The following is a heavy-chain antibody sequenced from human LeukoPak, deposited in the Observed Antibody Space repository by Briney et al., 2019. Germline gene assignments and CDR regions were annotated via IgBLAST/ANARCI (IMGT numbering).Heavy chain of an antibody. CDR2: TYYRSKWYN. CDR3: ARASLRSGNAFDI. Sequence: SQTLSLTCAIAGDSVSSNSAAWTWIRQSPSRGLEWLGRTYYRSKWYNDYAVSVKSRITINPDTSKNRFSLQLNSVTPEDTAVYYCARASLRSGNAFDIWGQGTMVTVSS. D-gene: IGHD3-10*01. CDR1: GDSVSSNSAA. V-gene: IGHV6-1*01. J-gene: IGHJ3*02.